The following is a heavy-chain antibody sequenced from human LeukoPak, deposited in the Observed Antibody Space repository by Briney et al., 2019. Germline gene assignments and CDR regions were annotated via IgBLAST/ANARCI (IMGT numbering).Heavy chain of an antibody. CDR3: ARSSTNWGSFDY. D-gene: IGHD7-27*01. CDR1: GFTFSSYG. Sequence: LAGGSLRLSCAASGFTFSSYGMHWVRQAPGKGLEWVAVIWYDGTNKYYADSLRGRFTISRDNSKNTLYLQMNSLRAEDTAVYYCARSSTNWGSFDYWGQGTLVTVSS. J-gene: IGHJ4*02. CDR2: IWYDGTNK. V-gene: IGHV3-33*01.